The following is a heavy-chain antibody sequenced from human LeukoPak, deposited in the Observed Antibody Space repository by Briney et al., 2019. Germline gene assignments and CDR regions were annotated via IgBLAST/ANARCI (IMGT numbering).Heavy chain of an antibody. D-gene: IGHD1-14*01. J-gene: IGHJ4*02. CDR1: GGSISSGGYY. CDR3: ASFRPGGLFDY. CDR2: IYYSGST. Sequence: SETLSLTCTVSGGSISSGGYYWSWIRQPPGKGLEWIGYIYYSGSTNYNPSLKSRVTISVDTSKNQFSLKLSSVTAADTAVYYCASFRPGGLFDYWGQGTLVTVSS. V-gene: IGHV4-61*08.